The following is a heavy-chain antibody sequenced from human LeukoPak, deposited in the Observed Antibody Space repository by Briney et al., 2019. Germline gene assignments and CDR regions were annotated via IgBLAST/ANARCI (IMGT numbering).Heavy chain of an antibody. CDR2: IWYDGSNK. D-gene: IGHD3-10*01. Sequence: GGSLRLSCAASGFTFSSYAMHWVRQAPGKGLEWVAVIWYDGSNKYYADSVKGRFTISRDNSKNTLYLQMNSLRVEDSALYYCARGYYGSGSYYMWNYWGQGTLVTVSS. J-gene: IGHJ4*02. CDR1: GFTFSSYA. V-gene: IGHV3-33*01. CDR3: ARGYYGSGSYYMWNY.